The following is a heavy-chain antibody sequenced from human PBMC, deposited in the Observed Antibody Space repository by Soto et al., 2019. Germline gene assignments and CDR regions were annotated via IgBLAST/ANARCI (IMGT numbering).Heavy chain of an antibody. J-gene: IGHJ6*03. V-gene: IGHV4-31*03. D-gene: IGHD1-26*01. CDR3: ARSLPGGTVFYMHM. Sequence: QLQLRESGPGLVQPAQTLSLTCTVAGGSITGGFSYWTWVRQHPGKGLEWVGHIYYSGTAYYNPSLKSRAALSVDPSQHRFSLKLSSVTAADTAIYFCARSLPGGTVFYMHMWGEGTTVTVSS. CDR1: GGSITGGFSY. CDR2: IYYSGTA.